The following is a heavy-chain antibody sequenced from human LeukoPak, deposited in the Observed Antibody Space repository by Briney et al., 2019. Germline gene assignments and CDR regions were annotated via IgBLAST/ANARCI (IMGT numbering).Heavy chain of an antibody. CDR1: GGTFSSYA. J-gene: IGHJ4*02. CDR2: IIPIFGTA. CDR3: ARSLHPYCSSTSCYYSLFDY. Sequence: ASVKVSCKASGGTFSSYAISWVRQAPGQGLEWMGGIIPIFGTANYAQKFQGRVTITADESTSTAYTELSSLRSEDTAVYYCARSLHPYCSSTSCYYSLFDYWGQGTLVTVSS. D-gene: IGHD2-2*01. V-gene: IGHV1-69*13.